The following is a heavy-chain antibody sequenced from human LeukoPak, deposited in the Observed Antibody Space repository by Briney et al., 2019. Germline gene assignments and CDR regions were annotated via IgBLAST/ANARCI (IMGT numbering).Heavy chain of an antibody. V-gene: IGHV4-39*07. J-gene: IGHJ4*02. CDR1: GGSISSSSYY. D-gene: IGHD6-19*01. CDR3: ATSGIKSDFDY. CDR2: IYYSGST. Sequence: SETLSLTCTVSGGSISSSSYYWGWIRQPPGKGLEWIGSIYYSGSTYYNPSLKSRVTISIDTSKNQFSLKLSSVTAADTAVYYCATSGIKSDFDYWGQGTLVTVSS.